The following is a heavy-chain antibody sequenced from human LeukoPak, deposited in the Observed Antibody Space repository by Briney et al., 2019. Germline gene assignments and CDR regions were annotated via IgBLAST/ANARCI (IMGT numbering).Heavy chain of an antibody. CDR3: ARDVDRATIQLADDY. CDR1: GYTFTGYY. CDR2: INPNSGGT. Sequence: ASVRVSCKASGYTFTGYYIHWVRQAPGQGLEWMGWINPNSGGTNYAQKFQGRVTMTRDTSISTAYMELSRLRSDDTAVYYCARDVDRATIQLADDYWGQGTLVTVSS. V-gene: IGHV1-2*02. J-gene: IGHJ4*02. D-gene: IGHD3-10*01.